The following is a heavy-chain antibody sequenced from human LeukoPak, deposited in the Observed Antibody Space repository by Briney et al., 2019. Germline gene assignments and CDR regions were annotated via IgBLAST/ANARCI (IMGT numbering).Heavy chain of an antibody. Sequence: SETLSLTCTVSGGSISSSSHYWGWIRQPPGKGLEWIGSMYYSGGIYRNPSLKSRVTISVETSKNQFSLKLSSVTAADTAVYYCARDSYWGQGTLVTVSS. J-gene: IGHJ4*02. V-gene: IGHV4-39*07. CDR1: GGSISSSSHY. CDR3: ARDSY. CDR2: MYYSGGI.